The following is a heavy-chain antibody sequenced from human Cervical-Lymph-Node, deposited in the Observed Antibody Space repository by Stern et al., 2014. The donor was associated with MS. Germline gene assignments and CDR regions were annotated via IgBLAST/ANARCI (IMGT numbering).Heavy chain of an antibody. CDR2: ISGNGIAT. J-gene: IGHJ5*02. CDR3: TAPVGSGYYYAT. Sequence: EVQLLESGGGLVQPGGSLRLSCTASGFTFSKYAMTWVRQAPGKGLEWVSTISGNGIATHYADSVKGRFVISRDNSNNAQHLQMDSLRAEDTAIYYCTAPVGSGYYYATWGQGTLVTVSS. D-gene: IGHD3-22*01. CDR1: GFTFSKYA. V-gene: IGHV3-23*01.